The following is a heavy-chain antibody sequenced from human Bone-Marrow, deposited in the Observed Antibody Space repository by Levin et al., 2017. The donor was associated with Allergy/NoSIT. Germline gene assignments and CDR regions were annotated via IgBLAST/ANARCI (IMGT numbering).Heavy chain of an antibody. J-gene: IGHJ4*02. D-gene: IGHD4-17*01. CDR2: VYDSGNT. Sequence: SQTLSLTCTVSGGSIRNFYWSWIRQPPGKGLEWIGYVYDSGNTNYNLSLKSRVTISIDTSKNQFSLKCDSVTAADTAVYYCARAVYGANCFDSWGQGTLVTVSS. V-gene: IGHV4-59*01. CDR3: ARAVYGANCFDS. CDR1: GGSIRNFY.